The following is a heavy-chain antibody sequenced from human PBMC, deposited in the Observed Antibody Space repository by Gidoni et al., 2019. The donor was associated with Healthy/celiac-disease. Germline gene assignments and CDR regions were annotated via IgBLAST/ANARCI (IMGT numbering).Heavy chain of an antibody. V-gene: IGHV3-23*01. CDR3: AKQGIGCSGGSCYVSDY. Sequence: EVQLLESGGGSVQPGGSLRLSCAASGFTFSRSAMSWVRQAPGKGLEWVSAISGSGGSTYYADSVKGRFTISRDNSKNTLYLQMNSLRAEDTTVYYCAKQGIGCSGGSCYVSDYWGQGTLVTVSS. D-gene: IGHD2-15*01. CDR1: GFTFSRSA. J-gene: IGHJ4*02. CDR2: ISGSGGST.